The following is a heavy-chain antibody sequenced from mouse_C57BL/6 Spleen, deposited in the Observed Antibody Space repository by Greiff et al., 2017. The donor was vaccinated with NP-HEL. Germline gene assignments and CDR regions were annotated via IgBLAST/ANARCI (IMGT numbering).Heavy chain of an antibody. J-gene: IGHJ4*01. CDR1: GYSITSGYY. CDR3: ARGVGDY. V-gene: IGHV3-6*01. Sequence: EVQLQESGPGLVKPSQSLSLTCSVTGYSITSGYYWNWIRQFPGNKLEWMGYISYDGSNNYNPSLKNRISITRDTSKNQFFLKLNSVTTEDTATYYCARGVGDYWGQGTSVTVSS. CDR2: ISYDGSN.